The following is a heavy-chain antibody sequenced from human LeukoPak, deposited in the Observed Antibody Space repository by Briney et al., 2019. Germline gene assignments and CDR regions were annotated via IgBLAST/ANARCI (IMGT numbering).Heavy chain of an antibody. J-gene: IGHJ4*02. CDR2: ISRSDDST. Sequence: GGSLRLSCAASGFIFSTYAMSWVRQAPGKGLEWVSVISRSDDSTYYADSVKGRFTISRGNSKNTLFLQMNSLEVEDTAVYYCAKGRERSDWYNFDYWGQGTLVTVSS. CDR1: GFIFSTYA. CDR3: AKGRERSDWYNFDY. D-gene: IGHD1-14*01. V-gene: IGHV3-23*01.